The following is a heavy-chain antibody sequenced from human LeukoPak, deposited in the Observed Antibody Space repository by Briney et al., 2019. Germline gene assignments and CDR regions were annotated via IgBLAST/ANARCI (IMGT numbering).Heavy chain of an antibody. CDR3: ARGLYSGYYMSGY. CDR1: GYSFSSFW. V-gene: IGHV5-10-1*01. CDR2: INPFDSNT. J-gene: IGHJ4*02. Sequence: PGASLLISCKCSGYSFSSFWINWVRQLPGKGLEWMGRINPFDSNTNYSPSFEGHVSISADKSMSTAYLQWTSLKASDTAIYYCARGLYSGYYMSGYWGQGARVTVSS. D-gene: IGHD5-12*01.